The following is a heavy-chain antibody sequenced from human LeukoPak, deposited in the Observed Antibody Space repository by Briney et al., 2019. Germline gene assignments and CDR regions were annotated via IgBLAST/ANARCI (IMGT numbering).Heavy chain of an antibody. J-gene: IGHJ4*02. CDR2: ISSSGSTI. CDR1: GFTFSSYS. D-gene: IGHD3-22*01. CDR3: AREFDSSGYLDY. V-gene: IGHV3-48*04. Sequence: GGSLRLSCAASGFTFSSYSMTWVRQAPGKGLEWVSYISSSGSTIYYADTVKGRFTISRDNAKKSLYLQMNSLRAEDTAVYYCAREFDSSGYLDYWGQGTLATVSS.